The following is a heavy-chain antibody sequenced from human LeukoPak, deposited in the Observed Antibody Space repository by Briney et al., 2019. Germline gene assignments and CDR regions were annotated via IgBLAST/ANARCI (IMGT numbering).Heavy chain of an antibody. V-gene: IGHV1-2*02. Sequence: GASVKVSCKAFGYTFTGYYMHWVRQAPGHGLEWMGWINPNSGSRSYAQKFQGRVTMTRDTSISTAYMGLSRLKSDDTAVYYCARGDGYSYGYLGYWGQGTLVTVSS. D-gene: IGHD5-18*01. CDR2: INPNSGSR. CDR1: GYTFTGYY. J-gene: IGHJ4*02. CDR3: ARGDGYSYGYLGY.